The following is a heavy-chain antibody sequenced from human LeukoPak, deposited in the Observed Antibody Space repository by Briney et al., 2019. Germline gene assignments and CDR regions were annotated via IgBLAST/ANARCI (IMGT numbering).Heavy chain of an antibody. CDR2: IYYTGST. V-gene: IGHV4-39*07. Sequence: SETLSLTCSVSGGSITRSSYYWGWIRQPPGKGLEWMGSIYYTGSTNYNPSLKSRVTISEDTSKNQFSLKLSSVTAADTAVYYCARGGDDYVWGSYRFWGQGTLVTVSS. CDR1: GGSITRSSYY. J-gene: IGHJ4*02. CDR3: ARGGDDYVWGSYRF. D-gene: IGHD3-16*02.